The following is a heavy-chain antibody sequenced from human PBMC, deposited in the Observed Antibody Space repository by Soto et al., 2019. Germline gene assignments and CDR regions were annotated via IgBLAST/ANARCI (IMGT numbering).Heavy chain of an antibody. J-gene: IGHJ2*01. D-gene: IGHD3-10*01. V-gene: IGHV3-23*01. Sequence: VQLLESGGGLVQPGGSLRLSCAGSGFTFINYAMNWVRQAPGKGLEWVSTISGGGDAPFFADSVRARFTISRDNSKNTMTLQMNNLGVDDTAVYFCARKVPGSTSRPDYWYFDLWGRGTLVTVSS. CDR3: ARKVPGSTSRPDYWYFDL. CDR1: GFTFINYA. CDR2: ISGGGDAP.